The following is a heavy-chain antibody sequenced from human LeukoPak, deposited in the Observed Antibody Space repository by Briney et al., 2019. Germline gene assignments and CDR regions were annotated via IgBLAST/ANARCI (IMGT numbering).Heavy chain of an antibody. V-gene: IGHV4-34*01. J-gene: IGHJ4*02. D-gene: IGHD3-10*01. CDR1: GGSFSGYY. CDR3: ARHAYHYGSGSYYKNSYFDY. CDR2: INHSGST. Sequence: SETLSLTCAVYGGSFSGYYWSWIRQPPGKGLEWIGEINHSGSTNYNPSLKSRVTISVDTSKNQFSLKLSSVTAADTAVYYCARHAYHYGSGSYYKNSYFDYWGQGTLVTVSS.